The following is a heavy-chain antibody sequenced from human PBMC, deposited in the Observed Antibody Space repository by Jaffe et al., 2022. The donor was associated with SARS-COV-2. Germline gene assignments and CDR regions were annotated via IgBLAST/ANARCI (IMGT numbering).Heavy chain of an antibody. Sequence: QVQLVQSGPEVKKPGASVKVSCKTSGHTFTRYGFSWVRQAPGQGLEWMGWISAYNGNTNYAQKFQGRVTMTTDTSTSTAYMELRSLRSDDTAVFYCARDGERRYSSSFFLRDYNYFGMDVWGQGTTVTVSS. CDR1: GHTFTRYG. V-gene: IGHV1-18*01. CDR2: ISAYNGNT. CDR3: ARDGERRYSSSFFLRDYNYFGMDV. J-gene: IGHJ6*02. D-gene: IGHD6-6*01.